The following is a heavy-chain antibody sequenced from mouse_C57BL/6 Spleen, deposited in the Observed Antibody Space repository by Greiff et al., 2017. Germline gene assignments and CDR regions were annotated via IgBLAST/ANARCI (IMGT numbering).Heavy chain of an antibody. J-gene: IGHJ1*03. CDR1: GYTFTDYE. Sequence: QVQLKQSGAELVRPGASVTLSCKASGYTFTDYEMHWVKQTPVHGLEWIGAIDPETGGTAYNQKFKGKAILTADKSSSPAYMELRSLTSEDSAVYYCTEGGNWYFDVWGTGTTVTVSS. CDR3: TEGGNWYFDV. CDR2: IDPETGGT. V-gene: IGHV1-15*01.